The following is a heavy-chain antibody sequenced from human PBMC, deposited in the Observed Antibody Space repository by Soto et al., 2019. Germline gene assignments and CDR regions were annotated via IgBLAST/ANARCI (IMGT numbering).Heavy chain of an antibody. Sequence: QVQLQESGPGLVKPSETLSLTCTVSVGSISSYYWSWIRQPPGKGLEWIGYIYYSGSTNYNPSLKSRVTISVDTSKNQFSLKLSSVTAADTAVYYCARAPRGNYGYPSYFDYWGQGTLVTVSS. V-gene: IGHV4-59*01. J-gene: IGHJ4*02. CDR3: ARAPRGNYGYPSYFDY. D-gene: IGHD3-10*01. CDR1: VGSISSYY. CDR2: IYYSGST.